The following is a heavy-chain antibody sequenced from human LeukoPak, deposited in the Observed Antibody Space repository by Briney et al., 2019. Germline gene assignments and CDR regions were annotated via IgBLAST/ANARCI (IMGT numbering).Heavy chain of an antibody. CDR3: ANQHKTTDPFDY. J-gene: IGHJ4*02. D-gene: IGHD1-1*01. CDR2: IYHSGST. Sequence: SETLSLTCTVSGYSISSGYYWGWIRQPPGKGLEWIGSIYHSGSTYYNPSLKSRVTISVDTSKNQFSLKLSSVTAADTAVYYCANQHKTTDPFDYWGQGTLVTVSS. CDR1: GYSISSGYY. V-gene: IGHV4-38-2*02.